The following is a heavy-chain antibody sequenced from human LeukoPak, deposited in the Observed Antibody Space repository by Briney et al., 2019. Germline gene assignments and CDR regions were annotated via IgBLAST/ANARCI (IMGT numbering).Heavy chain of an antibody. J-gene: IGHJ4*02. CDR3: ARGGSGYDFDY. V-gene: IGHV3-7*01. D-gene: IGHD5-12*01. CDR2: IKQDGSEK. CDR1: GFTFSSYW. Sequence: GGSLRLSCAASGFTFSSYWMSWVRQAPGKGLEWVASIKQDGSEKYYVDSVKGRFTISRDNAKNSLYLQMNSLRAEDTAVYYCARGGSGYDFDYWGQGTLVTVSS.